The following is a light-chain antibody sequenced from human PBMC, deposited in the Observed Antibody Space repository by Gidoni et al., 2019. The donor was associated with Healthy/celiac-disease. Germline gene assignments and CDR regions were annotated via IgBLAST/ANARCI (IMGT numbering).Light chain of an antibody. V-gene: IGKV3-15*01. J-gene: IGKJ4*01. Sequence: EIVMTQVRATLSVSPGDRATLSCRASQSVSSNLAWYQQKPGQAPRLLIYGASTRATGIPARFSGSGSGTEFTLTISSLQSEDFAVYYCQQYNNWPLPAFGGXTKVEIK. CDR2: GAS. CDR1: QSVSSN. CDR3: QQYNNWPLPA.